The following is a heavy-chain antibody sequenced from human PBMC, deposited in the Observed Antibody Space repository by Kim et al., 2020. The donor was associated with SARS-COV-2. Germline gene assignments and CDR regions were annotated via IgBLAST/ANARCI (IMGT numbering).Heavy chain of an antibody. D-gene: IGHD2-2*02. CDR3: ARRTRVPAAINFAFDI. J-gene: IGHJ3*02. V-gene: IGHV4-59*01. Sequence: SLKSRVTISVDTSKNQFSLKLSSVTAADTAVYYCARRTRVPAAINFAFDIWGQGTMVTVSS.